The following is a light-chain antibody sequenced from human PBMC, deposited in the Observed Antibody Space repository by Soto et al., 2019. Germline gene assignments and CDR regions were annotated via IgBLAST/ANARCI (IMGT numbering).Light chain of an antibody. V-gene: IGKV3-11*01. CDR3: QQRANWPLT. Sequence: EIVLTQSPATLSLSPGERATLSCRASQSVINYLAWYQQKPGQAPRLLIYDTSNRATGIPARFSGSGSGTDFTLIISSLEPEDFAVYYCQQRANWPLTFGGGPKVHI. J-gene: IGKJ4*01. CDR2: DTS. CDR1: QSVINY.